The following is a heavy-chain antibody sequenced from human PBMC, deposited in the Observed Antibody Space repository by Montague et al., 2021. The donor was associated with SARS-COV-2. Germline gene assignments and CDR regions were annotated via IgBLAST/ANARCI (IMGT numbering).Heavy chain of an antibody. V-gene: IGHV4-39*01. CDR1: GGSISNCCYY. J-gene: IGHJ5*02. Sequence: SETLSLTCTVSGGSISNCCYYWGWIREAPGLGLEWLGCTYYSGSTYYSPTLKSPVTVSADTSKNQFYLTLSSVTAADTAVYYCARSSLLWCGSALGNFFDPWGQGTLVTVSS. D-gene: IGHD3-10*01. CDR3: ARSSLLWCGSALGNFFDP. CDR2: TYYSGST.